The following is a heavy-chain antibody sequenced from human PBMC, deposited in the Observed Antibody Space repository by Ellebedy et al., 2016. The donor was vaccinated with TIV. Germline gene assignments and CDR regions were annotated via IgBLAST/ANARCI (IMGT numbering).Heavy chain of an antibody. CDR1: GGTFSSDA. V-gene: IGHV1-69*04. D-gene: IGHD1-26*01. J-gene: IGHJ3*02. CDR2: IIPILVVP. Sequence: SVKVSCXASGGTFSSDALSWVRQAPGQGLEWMGRIIPILVVPDYAQRFQGRVTITADRSTSTAYMELSSLTSEDTALYYCARVGRWEDFDIWGQGTTVTVSS. CDR3: ARVGRWEDFDI.